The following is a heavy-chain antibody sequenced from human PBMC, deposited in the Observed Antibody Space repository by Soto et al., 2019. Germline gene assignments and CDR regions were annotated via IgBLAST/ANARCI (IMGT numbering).Heavy chain of an antibody. CDR3: AIVSCYSGHDNLDY. V-gene: IGHV4-34*01. CDR1: GGSFSGYY. D-gene: IGHD5-12*01. CDR2: INHSGST. J-gene: IGHJ4*02. Sequence: SETLSLTCAVYGGSFSGYYWSWIRQPPGKGLEWIGEINHSGSTNYNPSLKSRVTVSVDTSKNQFSLKLSSVTAADTAVYYCAIVSCYSGHDNLDYRAQGTLVTVSA.